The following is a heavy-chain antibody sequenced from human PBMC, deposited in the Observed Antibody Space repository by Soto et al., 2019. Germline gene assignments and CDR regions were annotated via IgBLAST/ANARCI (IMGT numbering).Heavy chain of an antibody. CDR3: ARDLVTMVRGVITRINWFDP. Sequence: ASVKVSCKASGGTFSSYAISWMRQAPGQGLEWMGGIIPIFGTANYAQKFQGRVTITADESTSTAYMELSSLRSEDTAVYYCARDLVTMVRGVITRINWFDPWGQGTLVTVSS. D-gene: IGHD3-10*01. V-gene: IGHV1-69*13. CDR2: IIPIFGTA. CDR1: GGTFSSYA. J-gene: IGHJ5*02.